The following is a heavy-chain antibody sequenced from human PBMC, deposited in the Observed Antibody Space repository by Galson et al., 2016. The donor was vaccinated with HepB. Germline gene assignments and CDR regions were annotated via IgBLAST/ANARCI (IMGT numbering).Heavy chain of an antibody. Sequence: SLRLSCAASEFSLRNNYMSWVRQAPGKGLEWVSVIFGGGTTYYADSVKGRFTISRDDSKNTLYLQVDRLSANDTAVYYCARGAGFRQLYDYWGQGTLVTVSS. V-gene: IGHV3-53*01. CDR1: EFSLRNNY. J-gene: IGHJ4*02. CDR2: IFGGGTT. CDR3: ARGAGFRQLYDY. D-gene: IGHD3-10*01.